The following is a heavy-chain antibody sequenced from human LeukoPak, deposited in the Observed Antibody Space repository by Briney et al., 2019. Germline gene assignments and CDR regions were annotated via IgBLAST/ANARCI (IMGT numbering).Heavy chain of an antibody. J-gene: IGHJ5*02. CDR3: AKTVTMIVVNNWFDP. CDR2: ISYDGSNK. CDR1: GFTFSSYA. D-gene: IGHD3-22*01. V-gene: IGHV3-30*18. Sequence: PGGSLRLSCAASGFTFSSYAMYWVRQAPGKGLEWVAVISYDGSNKYYADSVKGRFTISRDNSKNTLYLQMNSLRAEDTAVYYCAKTVTMIVVNNWFDPWGQGTLVTVSS.